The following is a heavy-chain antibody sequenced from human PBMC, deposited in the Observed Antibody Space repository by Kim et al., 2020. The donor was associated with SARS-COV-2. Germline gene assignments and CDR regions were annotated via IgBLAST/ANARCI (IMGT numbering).Heavy chain of an antibody. CDR1: GGSISSSSYY. Sequence: SETLSLTCTVSGGSISSSSYYWNWIRQPPGKGLEWIGSINYSGSTYYNPSLNSRVAISVYTSKNQFSLRLSSVTATDTAVYYCARMGGSSRGAFDIGGQG. J-gene: IGHJ3*02. D-gene: IGHD6-13*01. CDR2: INYSGST. V-gene: IGHV4-39*01. CDR3: ARMGGSSRGAFDI.